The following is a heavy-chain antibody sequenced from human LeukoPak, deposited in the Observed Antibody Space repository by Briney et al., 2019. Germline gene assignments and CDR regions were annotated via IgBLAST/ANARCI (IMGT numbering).Heavy chain of an antibody. CDR3: ARPETKYSSGWYGYY. V-gene: IGHV4-39*01. CDR2: IYYSGST. CDR1: GDSISSSSSY. D-gene: IGHD6-19*01. Sequence: SETLSLTCTVSGDSISSSSSYWGWIRQPPGEGLEWIGSIYYSGSTYYNTSLKSRVTISVDTSKNQFSLRLNSVTAADTAVYFCARPETKYSSGWYGYYWGQGTLVTVSS. J-gene: IGHJ4*02.